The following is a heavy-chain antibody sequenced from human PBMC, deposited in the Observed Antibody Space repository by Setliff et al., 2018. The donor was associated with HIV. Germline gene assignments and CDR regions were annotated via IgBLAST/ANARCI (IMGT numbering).Heavy chain of an antibody. D-gene: IGHD3-3*01. V-gene: IGHV3-48*01. CDR2: ISSSSSTI. CDR3: ARDYLYYNLYNGSPVYGMDV. Sequence: PGGSLRLSCAASGFTFSSYSMNWVRQAPGKGLEWVSYISSSSSTIYYADSVKGRFTISRDNAKNSLYLQMNSLRAEDTAVYYCARDYLYYNLYNGSPVYGMDVWGQGTTVTVSS. J-gene: IGHJ6*02. CDR1: GFTFSSYS.